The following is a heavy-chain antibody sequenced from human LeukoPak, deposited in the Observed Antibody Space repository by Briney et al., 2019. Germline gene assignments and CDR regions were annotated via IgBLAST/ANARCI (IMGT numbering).Heavy chain of an antibody. J-gene: IGHJ4*02. CDR2: IYYSGST. V-gene: IGHV4-59*01. CDR3: ARGITMVRGVIGGFDY. Sequence: PSETLSLTCTVSGGSISSYYWSWIRQPPGKGLEWIGYIYYSGSTNYNPSLKSRVTISVDTSKNQFSLKLSSVTAADTAVYYCARGITMVRGVIGGFDYWGQGTLVTVSS. D-gene: IGHD3-10*01. CDR1: GGSISSYY.